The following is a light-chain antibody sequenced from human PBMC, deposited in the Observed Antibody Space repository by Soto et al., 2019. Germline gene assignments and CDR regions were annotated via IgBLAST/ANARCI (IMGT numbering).Light chain of an antibody. J-gene: IGKJ3*01. CDR3: QQTSSAPFT. CDR2: DAA. V-gene: IGKV1-39*01. CDR1: QNINTY. Sequence: DIQMTQSPYSLSAAVGDRVTIACRASQNINTYLNWYQQKQGKAPKLLMFDAASLQSGVPSRFSGSGSRTDFTLTITSLQPEDFATYYCQQTSSAPFTFGPGTKVDIK.